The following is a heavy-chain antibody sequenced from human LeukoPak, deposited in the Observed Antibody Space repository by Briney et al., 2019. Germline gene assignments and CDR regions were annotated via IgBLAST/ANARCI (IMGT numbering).Heavy chain of an antibody. J-gene: IGHJ4*02. Sequence: GGSLRLSCAASGFTFSSDWMTWVRQAPGKGLEWVANINQDGSEKYYVDSVKGRFTISRDNAKNSLYLQMNSLRAEDTAVYYCASRTYWGQGTLVTVSS. CDR3: ASRTY. CDR1: GFTFSSDW. CDR2: INQDGSEK. V-gene: IGHV3-7*03.